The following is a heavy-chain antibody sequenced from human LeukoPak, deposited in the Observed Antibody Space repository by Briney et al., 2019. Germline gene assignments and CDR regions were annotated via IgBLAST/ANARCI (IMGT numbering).Heavy chain of an antibody. CDR1: GFTVSDSY. CDR3: ARGGLGPTLDC. D-gene: IGHD1-26*01. CDR2: IYSGGNT. J-gene: IGHJ4*02. V-gene: IGHV3-53*01. Sequence: PGGSLRLSCAVSGFTVSDSYMSWVRHAPGKGLEWFSVIYSGGNTYYAGSVKGRFTISRDNSKNTLHLQMNSLRAEDTAVYYCARGGLGPTLDCWGQGTLVTVSS.